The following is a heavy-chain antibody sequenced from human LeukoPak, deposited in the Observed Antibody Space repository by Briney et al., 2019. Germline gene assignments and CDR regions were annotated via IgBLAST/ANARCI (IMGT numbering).Heavy chain of an antibody. CDR3: ARGGDYDILTGYSDFDY. D-gene: IGHD3-9*01. V-gene: IGHV3-9*01. CDR2: ISWNSGSI. J-gene: IGHJ4*02. Sequence: GGSLRLSCAASGFTFDDYAMHWVRQAPGKGLEWVSGISWNSGSIGYADSVKGRFTISRDNSKNTLYLQMNSLRAEDTAVYYCARGGDYDILTGYSDFDYWGQGTLVTVSS. CDR1: GFTFDDYA.